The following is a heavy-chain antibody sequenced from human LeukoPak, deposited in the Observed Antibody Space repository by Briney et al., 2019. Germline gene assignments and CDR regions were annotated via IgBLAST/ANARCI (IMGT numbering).Heavy chain of an antibody. Sequence: PSETLSLTSTVSGGSISSYYWSWIRQPPGKGLEWIGYIYYSGTTYYNPSLKSRVSISFDTSKNQFSLKLSSVTAADTAVYYCARVGYCSHGSCLRLDWYFDLWGRGTLVTVSS. D-gene: IGHD2-15*01. CDR3: ARVGYCSHGSCLRLDWYFDL. CDR2: IYYSGTT. CDR1: GGSISSYY. J-gene: IGHJ2*01. V-gene: IGHV4-59*01.